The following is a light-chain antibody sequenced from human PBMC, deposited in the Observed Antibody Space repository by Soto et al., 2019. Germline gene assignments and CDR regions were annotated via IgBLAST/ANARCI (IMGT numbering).Light chain of an antibody. CDR1: QGIGGT. CDR2: DTV. CDR3: QHYTNWPLT. V-gene: IGKV3-15*01. J-gene: IGKJ4*01. Sequence: EIVMTQSPATLSVSPGERATLFCRASQGIGGTLAWYQQKPGHSPRLLIYDTVIRATGVPARFSGSVSGTEFTLTITSLQSEDFAIYYCQHYTNWPLTFGGGTRVESK.